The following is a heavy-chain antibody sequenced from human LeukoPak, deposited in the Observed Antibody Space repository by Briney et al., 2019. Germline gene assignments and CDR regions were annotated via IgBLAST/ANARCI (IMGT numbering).Heavy chain of an antibody. CDR2: ITWKSHRT. CDR3: ASEVGYRSLGY. D-gene: IGHD3-3*01. V-gene: IGHV3-43*01. Sequence: GSLRLSCAASAFTFDDNTMHWVRQTTGRGLEWVSFITWKSHRTHYADSVRGRFTVSRDNSKNSMHPEMNSLKTEDTGLYHCASEVGYRSLGYLGQGTLVTVSS. J-gene: IGHJ4*02. CDR1: AFTFDDNT.